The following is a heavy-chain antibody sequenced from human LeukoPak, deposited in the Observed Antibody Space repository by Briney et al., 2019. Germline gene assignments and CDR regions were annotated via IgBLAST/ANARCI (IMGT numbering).Heavy chain of an antibody. D-gene: IGHD2-15*01. Sequence: GGSLRLSCAASGFTFSSYGMHWVRQAPGKGLEWVAVISYDGSNKYYADSVEGRFTISRDNAKNSLYLQMNSLRAEDTAVYYCARVERYCSGGSCQGYWGQGTLVTVSS. V-gene: IGHV3-30*03. CDR1: GFTFSSYG. J-gene: IGHJ4*02. CDR2: ISYDGSNK. CDR3: ARVERYCSGGSCQGY.